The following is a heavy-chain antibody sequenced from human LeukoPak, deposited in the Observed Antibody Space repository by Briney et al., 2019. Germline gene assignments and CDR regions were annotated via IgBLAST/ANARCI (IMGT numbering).Heavy chain of an antibody. D-gene: IGHD4-17*01. CDR1: GFTFSSYS. Sequence: GGSLRLSCAASGFTFSSYSMNWVRQAPGKGLEWVSSISSSSSYIYYAYSVKGRFTISRDNAKNSLYLQMNSLRAEDTAVYYCARDNDYGELDYWGQGTLVTVSS. J-gene: IGHJ4*02. CDR2: ISSSSSYI. V-gene: IGHV3-21*01. CDR3: ARDNDYGELDY.